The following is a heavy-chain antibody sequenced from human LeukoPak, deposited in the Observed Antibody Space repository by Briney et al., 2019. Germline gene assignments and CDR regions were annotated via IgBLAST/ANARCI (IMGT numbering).Heavy chain of an antibody. CDR2: IYSGGST. J-gene: IGHJ6*02. D-gene: IGHD3-22*01. V-gene: IGHV3-66*01. CDR3: ARDALHYYDSRDYYYYGMDV. CDR1: GFTVSSNY. Sequence: GGSLRLSCAASGFTVSSNYMSWVRQAPGKGLEWVSVIYSGGSTYYADSVKGRFTISRDNSKNTLYLQMNSLRAEDTAVYYCARDALHYYDSRDYYYYGMDVWGQGTTVTVSS.